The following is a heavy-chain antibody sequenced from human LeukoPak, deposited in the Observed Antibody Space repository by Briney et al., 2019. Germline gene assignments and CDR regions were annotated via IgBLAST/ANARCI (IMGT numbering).Heavy chain of an antibody. Sequence: PSETLSLTCTVSGGSISTSYWNWIRQPPGKGLEWIGYVYYSGSINYNPSLKSRVTISVDTSKNQFSLKLTSVTAADTAVYYYARKYYDILTGYTAMDVWGQGTTVTVSS. CDR1: GGSISTSY. D-gene: IGHD3-9*01. CDR3: ARKYYDILTGYTAMDV. J-gene: IGHJ6*02. CDR2: VYYSGSI. V-gene: IGHV4-59*01.